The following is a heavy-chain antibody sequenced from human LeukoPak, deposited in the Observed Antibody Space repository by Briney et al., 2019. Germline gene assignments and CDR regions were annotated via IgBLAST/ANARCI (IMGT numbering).Heavy chain of an antibody. D-gene: IGHD6-19*01. CDR2: INWNGGST. J-gene: IGHJ4*02. CDR1: GFTFDDYG. CDR3: ARERIAVAGTPAPFDY. V-gene: IGHV3-20*04. Sequence: GGSLRLSCAASGFTFDDYGMSWVRQAPGKGLEWFSRINWNGGSTGYADSVKGRFTISRDNAKNSLYLQMNSLRAEDTALYYCARERIAVAGTPAPFDYWGQGTLVTVSS.